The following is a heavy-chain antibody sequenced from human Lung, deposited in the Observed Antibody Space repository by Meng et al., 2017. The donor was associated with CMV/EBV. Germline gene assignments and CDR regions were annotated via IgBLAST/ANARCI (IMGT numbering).Heavy chain of an antibody. J-gene: IGHJ3*02. D-gene: IGHD2-2*01. CDR2: IYPGDSDT. V-gene: IGHV5-51*01. CDR3: ARQLYCSGTSFYTNAFDI. Sequence: XVSXKGSGYSFTSYWIGCVRHKPGKGLEWIGIIYPGDSDTRYSPSFQSQVTISADKSISTAYLRWSSLRASDTAMYYCARQLYCSGTSFYTNAFDIWXQGTMVTVSS. CDR1: GYSFTSYW.